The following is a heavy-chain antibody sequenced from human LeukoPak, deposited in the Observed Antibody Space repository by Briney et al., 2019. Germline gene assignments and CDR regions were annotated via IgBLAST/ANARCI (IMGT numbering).Heavy chain of an antibody. D-gene: IGHD3-10*01. CDR3: ARHPQYYYGSGSQFDY. CDR1: GGSISSSSYY. V-gene: IGHV4-39*01. J-gene: IGHJ4*02. Sequence: PSETLSLTCTVSGGSISSSSYYWGWIRQPPGKGLEWIGSIYYSGSTYYNPSLKSRVTISVDTSKNQFSLKLSSVTAADTALYYCARHPQYYYGSGSQFDYWGQGTLVTVSP. CDR2: IYYSGST.